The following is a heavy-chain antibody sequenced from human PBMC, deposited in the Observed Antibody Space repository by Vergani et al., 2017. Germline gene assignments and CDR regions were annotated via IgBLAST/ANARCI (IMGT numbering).Heavy chain of an antibody. Sequence: EVLLVESGGGLVQPGGSLRLSCAASGFTFSSYAMHWVRQAPGKGLEYGSAIGSNGASTYYADSVKGRFTISRDNSKNTMYLQMSSLRAEDSAMYSCVKRGAPLGVYYLDSWGQGTLVTVSS. CDR3: VKRGAPLGVYYLDS. J-gene: IGHJ4*02. D-gene: IGHD1-26*01. V-gene: IGHV3-64D*06. CDR1: GFTFSSYA. CDR2: IGSNGAST.